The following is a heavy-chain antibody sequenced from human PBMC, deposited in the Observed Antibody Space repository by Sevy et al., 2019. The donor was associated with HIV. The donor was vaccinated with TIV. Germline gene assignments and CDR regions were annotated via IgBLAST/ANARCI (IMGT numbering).Heavy chain of an antibody. V-gene: IGHV3-21*01. J-gene: IGHJ4*02. D-gene: IGHD3-10*01. Sequence: GESLKISCAASGFTFSYYNMNWVRQAPGKGLEWVSSISSGSSYMFHVDSVKGQFTISRDNAKDSLFLQMNSLMSEDTAVYYCARNLDYYASGPPDSWGRGTLVTVSS. CDR1: GFTFSYYN. CDR2: ISSGSSYM. CDR3: ARNLDYYASGPPDS.